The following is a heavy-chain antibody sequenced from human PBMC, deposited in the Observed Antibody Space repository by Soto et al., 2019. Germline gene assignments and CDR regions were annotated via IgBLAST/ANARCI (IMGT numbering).Heavy chain of an antibody. V-gene: IGHV4-39*01. CDR2: IYYSGST. J-gene: IGHJ6*02. Sequence: SETLXLTFTVSGGSISSSSYYWGWIRQPPGKGLEWIGSIYYSGSTYYNPSLKSRVTISVDTSKNQFSLKLSSVTAADTAVYYCAISSRKYDYYYYGMDVWGQGTTVTVAS. D-gene: IGHD6-13*01. CDR1: GGSISSSSYY. CDR3: AISSRKYDYYYYGMDV.